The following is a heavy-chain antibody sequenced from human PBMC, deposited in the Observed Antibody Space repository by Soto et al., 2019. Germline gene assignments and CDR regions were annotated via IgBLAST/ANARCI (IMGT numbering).Heavy chain of an antibody. J-gene: IGHJ4*02. Sequence: XSVKVSCKASGYTFTSYGISWVRQAPGQGLEWMGWISAYNGNTNCAQKLQGRVTMTTDTSTSTAYMELRSLRSDDTAVYYCASPASSSWQFDYWGQGTLVTVSS. CDR3: ASPASSSWQFDY. V-gene: IGHV1-18*04. D-gene: IGHD6-13*01. CDR1: GYTFTSYG. CDR2: ISAYNGNT.